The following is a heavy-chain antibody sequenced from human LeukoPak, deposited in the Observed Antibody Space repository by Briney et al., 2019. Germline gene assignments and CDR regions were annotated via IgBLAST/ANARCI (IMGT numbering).Heavy chain of an antibody. CDR2: ICNSGTT. CDR1: GGSISSRSYC. D-gene: IGHD6-13*01. Sequence: SETLSLTCTVSGGSISSRSYCWGWIRQPPGKGLEWIGSICNSGTTYYNPSLKTRVTISVDTSKNQFSLKLSSVTAADTAVYFWGGKYKGIAAAGENFDYWGQGTLVTVSS. CDR3: GGKYKGIAAAGENFDY. V-gene: IGHV4-39*07. J-gene: IGHJ4*02.